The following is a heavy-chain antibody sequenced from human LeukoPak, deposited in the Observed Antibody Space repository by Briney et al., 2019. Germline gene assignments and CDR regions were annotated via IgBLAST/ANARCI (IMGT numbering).Heavy chain of an antibody. V-gene: IGHV1-69*05. CDR3: ARVGRSRGSLPNSYYYMDV. CDR2: IIPIFGST. Sequence: ASVKVSCKSSGYSFTRYGVSWVRQAPGQGLEWMGGIIPIFGSTNYAQKFQGRVTITTDQSTRTAYMELNSLSSDDTAVYYCARVGRSRGSLPNSYYYMDVWGKGTTVTVSS. J-gene: IGHJ6*03. CDR1: GYSFTRYG. D-gene: IGHD1-26*01.